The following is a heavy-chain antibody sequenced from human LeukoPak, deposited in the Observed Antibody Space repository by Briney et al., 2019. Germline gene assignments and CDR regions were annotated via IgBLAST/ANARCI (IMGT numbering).Heavy chain of an antibody. Sequence: GGSLRLSCAASGFTFSSYSMTWVRQAPGKGLEWVSSISSSSSYIYYADSVKGRFTISRDNAKNSLCLQMNSLRAEDTAVYYCVVNSDLSYYYGMDVWGQGTTVTVSS. CDR3: VVNSDLSYYYGMDV. J-gene: IGHJ6*02. CDR2: ISSSSSYI. D-gene: IGHD4-23*01. CDR1: GFTFSSYS. V-gene: IGHV3-21*01.